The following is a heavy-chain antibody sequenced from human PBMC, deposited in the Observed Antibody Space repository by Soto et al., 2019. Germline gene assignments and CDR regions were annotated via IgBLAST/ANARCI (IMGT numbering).Heavy chain of an antibody. J-gene: IGHJ5*02. V-gene: IGHV4-61*01. CDR3: ARDRVLRCLEPNNWFDP. D-gene: IGHD3-3*01. CDR1: GGSVSSGSYY. CDR2: IYYSGST. Sequence: SETLSLTCTVSGGSVSSGSYYWSWIRQPPGKGLEWIGYIYYSGSTNYNPSLKSRVTISVDTSKNQFSLKLSSVTAADTAVYYCARDRVLRCLEPNNWFDPWGQGTLVTVSS.